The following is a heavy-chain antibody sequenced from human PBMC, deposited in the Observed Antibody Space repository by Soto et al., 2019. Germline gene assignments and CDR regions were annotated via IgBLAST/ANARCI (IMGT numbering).Heavy chain of an antibody. D-gene: IGHD4-17*01. V-gene: IGHV3-66*01. Sequence: EVQLVESGGGLVQPGGSLRLSCAASGFTVSSNYMSWVRQAPGKGLEWVSVIYSGGSTYYADSVKGRFTISRDNSKNTLYLQMNSLRAEDTAVYYCARDRPDYGDPDAFDIWGQGTMVTVSS. CDR3: ARDRPDYGDPDAFDI. CDR1: GFTVSSNY. J-gene: IGHJ3*02. CDR2: IYSGGST.